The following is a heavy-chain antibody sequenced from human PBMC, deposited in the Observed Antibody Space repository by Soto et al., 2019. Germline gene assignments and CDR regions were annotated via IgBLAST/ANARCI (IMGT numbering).Heavy chain of an antibody. J-gene: IGHJ5*02. Sequence: SETLSLTCTVSGGSISSSPYFWGWVRQPPGKGLEWIGSISYNGSTYYYPSLKSRVTISVDTSKNQFSLKLTSVTAADTAVYYCARAWFGELSPFDPWGQGTLVTVSS. CDR3: ARAWFGELSPFDP. CDR2: ISYNGST. D-gene: IGHD3-10*01. CDR1: GGSISSSPYF. V-gene: IGHV4-39*01.